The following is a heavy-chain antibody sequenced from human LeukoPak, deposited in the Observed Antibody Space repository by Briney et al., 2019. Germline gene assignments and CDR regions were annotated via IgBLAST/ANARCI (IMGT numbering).Heavy chain of an antibody. V-gene: IGHV1-46*01. D-gene: IGHD4-17*01. CDR2: INPSGGSA. J-gene: IGHJ3*02. Sequence: GASVKVSCKASGYTFTSYYMHWVRQAPGQGLEWMGIINPSGGSASYAQKFQGRVTMTRDTSTSTVYMELSSLRSEDTAVYYCAGSYGDCVPPYNDAFDIWGQGTMVTVSS. CDR1: GYTFTSYY. CDR3: AGSYGDCVPPYNDAFDI.